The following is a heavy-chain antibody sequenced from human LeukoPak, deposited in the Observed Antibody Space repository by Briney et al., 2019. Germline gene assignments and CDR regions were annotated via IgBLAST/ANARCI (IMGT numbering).Heavy chain of an antibody. J-gene: IGHJ6*03. Sequence: TSETLSLTCTVSGDSISSGDYYWSWIRQPAGKGLEWIGYIYYSGSTNYNPSLKSRVTISVDTSKNQFSLKLSSVTAADTAVYYCARGGEWDANLNRYYYYYYMDVWGKGTTVTISS. CDR2: IYYSGST. CDR1: GDSISSGDYY. CDR3: ARGGEWDANLNRYYYYYYMDV. V-gene: IGHV4-61*10. D-gene: IGHD1-14*01.